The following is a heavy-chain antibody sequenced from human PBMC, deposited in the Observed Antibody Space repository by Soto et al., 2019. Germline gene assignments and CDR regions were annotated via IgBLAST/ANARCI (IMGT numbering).Heavy chain of an antibody. V-gene: IGHV4-39*01. CDR3: VRLVKGGNSYGYIDN. Sequence: QLQLQESGPGLVKPSETLSLTCSVSDDSIGRTSYHWGWIRQPPGKGLEWIGSVYYSGTTFYNPSLKSRVTISVDTSKNQFSLILSSVTAADTVLYYCVRLVKGGNSYGYIDNWGQGTLVTVSS. D-gene: IGHD5-18*01. J-gene: IGHJ4*02. CDR1: DDSIGRTSYH. CDR2: VYYSGTT.